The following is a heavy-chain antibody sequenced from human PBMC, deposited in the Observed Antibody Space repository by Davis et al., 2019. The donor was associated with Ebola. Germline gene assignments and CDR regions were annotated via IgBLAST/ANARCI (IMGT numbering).Heavy chain of an antibody. CDR1: GFTFSSYG. V-gene: IGHV3-30*18. J-gene: IGHJ6*02. CDR3: AKDIVGATLGELLYYYYYGMDV. D-gene: IGHD1-26*01. Sequence: GGSLRLSCAVSGFTFSSYGMHWVRQAPGKGLEWVAVISYDGSNKYYADSVKGRFTISRDNSKNTLYLQMNSLRAEDTAVYYCAKDIVGATLGELLYYYYYGMDVWGQGTTVTVSS. CDR2: ISYDGSNK.